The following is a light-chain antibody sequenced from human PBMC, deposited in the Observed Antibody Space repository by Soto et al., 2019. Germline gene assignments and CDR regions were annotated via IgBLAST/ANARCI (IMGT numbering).Light chain of an antibody. CDR2: RAS. CDR1: QTISRW. V-gene: IGKV1-5*03. Sequence: DIQMTQSPLTLSASVGDRVTITCRASQTISRWLAWYQQKPGKAPKLLIYRASSLESGVPSRFSGSGSGTEFTHTISSLQSDDSATYYCQQYQTWTFGQGTKVEIK. CDR3: QQYQTWT. J-gene: IGKJ1*01.